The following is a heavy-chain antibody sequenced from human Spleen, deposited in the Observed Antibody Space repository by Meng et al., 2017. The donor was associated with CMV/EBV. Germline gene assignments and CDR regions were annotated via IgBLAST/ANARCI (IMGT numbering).Heavy chain of an antibody. CDR2: IYYSGRT. CDR3: ARVAIVGATLYFDY. CDR1: GGSISSSSYY. J-gene: IGHJ4*02. V-gene: IGHV4-39*07. D-gene: IGHD1-26*01. Sequence: SETLSLTCAVSGGSISSSSYYWGWIRQPPGKGLEWIGTIYYSGRTYYNPSLKSRVTVSVDTSRNHFSVKLTSVTAAGTAVYYCARVAIVGATLYFDYWGQGTLVTVSS.